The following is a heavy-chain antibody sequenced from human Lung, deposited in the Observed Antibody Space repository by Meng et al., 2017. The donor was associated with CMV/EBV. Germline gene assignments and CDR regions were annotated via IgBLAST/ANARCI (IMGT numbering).Heavy chain of an antibody. CDR3: LRRSGGSV. J-gene: IGHJ1*01. V-gene: IGHV4-4*02. CDR2: IPHRGSS. Sequence: QVQLRGSGPAMVKPSETLSLTCAVSGDSITNHNWWAWVRQPPGKGLEWIGEIPHRGSSAYNPSLKSRVSMSIDKSKNQFSLKLTSVTAADTAVYHCLRRSGGSVWGQGTLVTVSS. D-gene: IGHD3-10*01. CDR1: GDSITNHNW.